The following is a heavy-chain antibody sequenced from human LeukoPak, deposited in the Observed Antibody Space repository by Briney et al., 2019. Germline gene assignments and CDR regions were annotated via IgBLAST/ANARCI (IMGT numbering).Heavy chain of an antibody. CDR3: ARGDFDWPNFN. J-gene: IGHJ4*02. V-gene: IGHV1-8*02. D-gene: IGHD3-9*01. CDR1: GYTFTGYY. Sequence: ASVKVSCKASGYTFTGYYMHWVRQATGQGLEWMGWMNPNSGNTGYAQKFQGRVTMTRNTSISTAYMELSSLRSEDTAVYYCARGDFDWPNFNWGQGTLVTVSS. CDR2: MNPNSGNT.